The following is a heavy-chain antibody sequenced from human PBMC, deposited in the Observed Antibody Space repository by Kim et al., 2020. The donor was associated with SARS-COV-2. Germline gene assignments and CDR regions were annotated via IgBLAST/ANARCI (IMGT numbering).Heavy chain of an antibody. Sequence: SETLSLTCTVSGGSISSSSYYWGWIRQPPGKGLEWIGSIYYSGSTYYNPSLKSRVTISVDTSKNQFSLKLSSVTAADTAVYYCARHKSQEVVPAAIPYYYYGMDVWGQGTTVTVSS. V-gene: IGHV4-39*01. D-gene: IGHD2-2*02. CDR2: IYYSGST. CDR3: ARHKSQEVVPAAIPYYYYGMDV. CDR1: GGSISSSSYY. J-gene: IGHJ6*02.